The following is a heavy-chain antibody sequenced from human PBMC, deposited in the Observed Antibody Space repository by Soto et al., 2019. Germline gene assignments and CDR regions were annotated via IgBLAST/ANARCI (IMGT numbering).Heavy chain of an antibody. Sequence: QVQLVESGGGVVQPGRSLRLSCAASGFTFSSYGMHWVRQAPGKGLEWVAVISYDGSNKYYADSVKGRFTISRDNSKNTLYLQMNSLRAEDTAVYYCAKDGEDIVVVVAASPPGVLDYWGQGTLVTVSS. CDR2: ISYDGSNK. CDR1: GFTFSSYG. V-gene: IGHV3-30*18. J-gene: IGHJ4*02. D-gene: IGHD2-15*01. CDR3: AKDGEDIVVVVAASPPGVLDY.